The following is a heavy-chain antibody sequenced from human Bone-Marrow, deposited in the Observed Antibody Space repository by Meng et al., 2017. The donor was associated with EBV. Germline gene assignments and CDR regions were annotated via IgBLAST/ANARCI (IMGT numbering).Heavy chain of an antibody. D-gene: IGHD3-22*01. V-gene: IGHV3-30*18. J-gene: IGHJ4*02. CDR3: AKDSSGYYYGSGDY. CDR2: TSFDGSNI. Sequence: QVQLVESGGGVVQPGRSLRLSWAASGFTFSNFGMHWVRQAPGKGLEWVAATSFDGSNIYYADSVKGRFTISRDNSKNTLYLQMSSLRAEDTAIYFCAKDSSGYYYGSGDYWGQGTLVTVSS. CDR1: GFTFSNFG.